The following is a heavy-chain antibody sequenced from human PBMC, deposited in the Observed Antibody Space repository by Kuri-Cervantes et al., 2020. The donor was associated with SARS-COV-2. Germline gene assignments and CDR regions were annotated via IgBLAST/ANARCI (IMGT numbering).Heavy chain of an antibody. CDR2: MNPNSGNT. CDR1: GGTSSSYD. Sequence: ASVKVSCKASGGTSSSYDINWVRQATGQGLEWMGWMNPNSGNTGYAQKFQGRVTMTRNTSVSTAYMELSSLRSDDTAVYYCARAYSGYDRILYTYHLDVWGKGTAVTVSS. J-gene: IGHJ6*03. V-gene: IGHV1-8*02. CDR3: ARAYSGYDRILYTYHLDV. D-gene: IGHD5-12*01.